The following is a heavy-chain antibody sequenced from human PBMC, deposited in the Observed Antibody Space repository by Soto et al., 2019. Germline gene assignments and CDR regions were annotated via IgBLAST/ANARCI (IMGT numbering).Heavy chain of an antibody. CDR3: ARDHPLVQISGSYPTTYYFDY. CDR1: GGSVSSSNW. D-gene: IGHD1-26*01. J-gene: IGHJ4*02. V-gene: IGHV4-4*02. Sequence: ETLPVTGAVSGGSVSSSNWWRWVRRPPGKGLEWIGELYHSLSTNYNPSLKRRVTISVDKSKNQFSLQLSSVTAADTAVYYCARDHPLVQISGSYPTTYYFDYRGQGTRVTVS. CDR2: LYHSLST.